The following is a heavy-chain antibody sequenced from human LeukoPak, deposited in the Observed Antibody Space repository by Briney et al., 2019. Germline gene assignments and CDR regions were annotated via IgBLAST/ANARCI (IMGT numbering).Heavy chain of an antibody. Sequence: GGSLRLSCVASGFSFSTYSMHWVRQAPGKGLEWVAFIRYDGSNKYSADSVKGRFTISRDNSKNMLFLQMDSVRADDTAVYYCAKARVTSLIGGVITYYFDSWGQGALVTVSS. CDR1: GFSFSTYS. D-gene: IGHD3-16*02. CDR3: AKARVTSLIGGVITYYFDS. V-gene: IGHV3-30*02. CDR2: IRYDGSNK. J-gene: IGHJ4*02.